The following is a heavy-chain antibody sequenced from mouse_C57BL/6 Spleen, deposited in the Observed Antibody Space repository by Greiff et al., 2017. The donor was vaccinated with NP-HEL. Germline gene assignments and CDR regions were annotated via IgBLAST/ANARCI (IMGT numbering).Heavy chain of an antibody. J-gene: IGHJ1*03. CDR3: AANWYFDV. V-gene: IGHV1-82*01. CDR2: IYPGDGDT. CDR1: GYSFSSSW. Sequence: VQLQQSGPELVKPGASVKISCKASGYSFSSSWMNWVKQRPGKGLEWIGRIYPGDGDTNYNGKFKGKATLTEDKSSSTAYMQLSGLTAEDSAVYFCAANWYFDVWGTGTTVTVSS.